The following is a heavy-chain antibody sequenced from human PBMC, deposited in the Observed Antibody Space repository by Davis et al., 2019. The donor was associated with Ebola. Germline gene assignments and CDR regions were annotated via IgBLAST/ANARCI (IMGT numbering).Heavy chain of an antibody. J-gene: IGHJ6*04. V-gene: IGHV1-2*06. CDR1: GYTFTASY. D-gene: IGHD6-13*01. Sequence: ASVQVSCKASGYTFTASYIHWVRQAPGQGLEWMGRINPNGGGTVYAQKFQGRVTMTRDTSISTAYMDLSRLISDDTAVYYCARDREAAAAGYYGMDVWGKGTAVTVSS. CDR2: INPNGGGT. CDR3: ARDREAAAAGYYGMDV.